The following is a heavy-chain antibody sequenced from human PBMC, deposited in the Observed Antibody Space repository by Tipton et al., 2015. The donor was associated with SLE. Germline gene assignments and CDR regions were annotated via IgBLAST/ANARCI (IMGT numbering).Heavy chain of an antibody. V-gene: IGHV1-69*09. CDR2: IIPILGIA. CDR3: ATGGTFGSGFFGMDV. CDR1: GGTFSSYT. Sequence: QLVQSGAEVKKPGSSVKVSCKASGGTFSSYTISWVRQAPGQGLEWMGRIIPILGIANYAQKFQGRVTMTTDTSTSTAYMELRSLRSDDTAVYYCATGGTFGSGFFGMDVWGQGTTVTVSS. J-gene: IGHJ6*02. D-gene: IGHD3-3*01.